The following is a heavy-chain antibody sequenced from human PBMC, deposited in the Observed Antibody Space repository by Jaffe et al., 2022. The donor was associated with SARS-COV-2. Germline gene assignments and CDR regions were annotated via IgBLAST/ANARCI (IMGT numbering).Heavy chain of an antibody. J-gene: IGHJ5*02. V-gene: IGHV4-4*02. CDR3: AKDSGLVAAGEGWFDP. D-gene: IGHD6-13*01. Sequence: QVQLQESGPGLVKPSGTLSLICAVSGGSVSSSNWWSWVRQPPGMGLEWIGEIYHSGTTNYNPSLKSRVTISLDKSKNQFSLKLTSMTAADTAVYYCAKDSGLVAAGEGWFDPWGQGTLVTVSS. CDR1: GGSVSSSNW. CDR2: IYHSGTT.